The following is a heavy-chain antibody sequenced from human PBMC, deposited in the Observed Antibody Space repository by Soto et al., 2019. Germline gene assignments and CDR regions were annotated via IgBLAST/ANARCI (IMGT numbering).Heavy chain of an antibody. V-gene: IGHV4-59*08. J-gene: IGHJ3*02. CDR1: GGSISNYY. CDR2: IYYSGST. D-gene: IGHD3-10*01. Sequence: SETLSLTCTVSGGSISNYYWSWIRQPPGKGLEWIGYIYYSGSTNYNPSLKSRVTISVDTSKNQFSLKLSSVTAADAAVYYCARRWGGTFDIWGQGTMVTVSS. CDR3: ARRWGGTFDI.